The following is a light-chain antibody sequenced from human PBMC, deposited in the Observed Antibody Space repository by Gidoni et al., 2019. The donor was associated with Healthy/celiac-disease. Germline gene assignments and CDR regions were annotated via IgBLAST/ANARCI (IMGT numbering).Light chain of an antibody. V-gene: IGLV2-11*01. CDR1: SSDVGCYNY. J-gene: IGLJ1*01. CDR2: DVS. CDR3: CSYAGSYPYV. Sequence: QSALTQPRSVSGSPGQSVTISCTGTSSDVGCYNYVSWYQQHPGKAPKLMIYDVSKRPSGVPDRFSGSKSGNTASLTISGLQAEDEADYYCCSYAGSYPYVFGTGTKVNVL.